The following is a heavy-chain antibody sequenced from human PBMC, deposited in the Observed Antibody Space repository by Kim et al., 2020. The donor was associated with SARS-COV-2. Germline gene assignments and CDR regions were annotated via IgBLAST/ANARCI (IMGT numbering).Heavy chain of an antibody. V-gene: IGHV4-4*06. Sequence: HTPSLKSRLMTSVDTSNNQFSLRLSSVTAADTAVYYCAREHYYYHFMDVWGKGTTVTVSS. J-gene: IGHJ6*03. CDR3: AREHYYYHFMDV.